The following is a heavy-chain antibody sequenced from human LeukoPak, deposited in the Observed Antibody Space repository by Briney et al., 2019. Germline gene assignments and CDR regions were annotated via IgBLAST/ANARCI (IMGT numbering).Heavy chain of an antibody. CDR1: GFTLSSNS. Sequence: GSLRLSCAASGFTLSSNSMHWARQAPGKGLEWVSSISSGSTYKYYADSVKGRFTISRDNAKNSLYLQMDSLRAEDAAVYYCARGPAALCSGGSCSPKPPFDYWGQGTLVTVSS. J-gene: IGHJ4*02. CDR3: ARGPAALCSGGSCSPKPPFDY. CDR2: ISSGSTYK. D-gene: IGHD2-15*01. V-gene: IGHV3-21*01.